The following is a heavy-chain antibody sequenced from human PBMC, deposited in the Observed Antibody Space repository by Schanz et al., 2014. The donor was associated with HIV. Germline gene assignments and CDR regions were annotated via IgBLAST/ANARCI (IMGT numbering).Heavy chain of an antibody. D-gene: IGHD6-19*01. CDR2: IWYDESNK. Sequence: QEQLVESGGGVVQPGKSLRLSCAASGFTFRNFGMHWVRQAPGKGLEWVAVIWYDESNKYYEASVKGRFTISRDNSKNTLYLQMNSLRAEDTAVYYCARDGTVPGWYEDAFNIWGQGTMVTVSS. CDR3: ARDGTVPGWYEDAFNI. J-gene: IGHJ3*02. CDR1: GFTFRNFG. V-gene: IGHV3-33*01.